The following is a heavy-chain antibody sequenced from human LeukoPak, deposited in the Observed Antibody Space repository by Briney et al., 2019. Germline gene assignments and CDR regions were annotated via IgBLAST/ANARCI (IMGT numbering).Heavy chain of an antibody. D-gene: IGHD2-15*01. V-gene: IGHV4-59*08. Sequence: SETLSLTCTVSGGSISSYYWSWIRQPPGKGLEWIGYIYYSGSTNYNPSLKSRVTISVDTSMNQFSLKLSSVTAADTAVYYCARLSVVAAGSFDYWGQGTLVTVSS. CDR2: IYYSGST. J-gene: IGHJ4*02. CDR1: GGSISSYY. CDR3: ARLSVVAAGSFDY.